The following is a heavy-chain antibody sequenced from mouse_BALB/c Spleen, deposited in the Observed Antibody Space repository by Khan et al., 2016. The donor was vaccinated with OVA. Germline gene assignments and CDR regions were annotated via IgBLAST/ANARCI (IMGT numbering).Heavy chain of an antibody. CDR1: GYTFTDYN. J-gene: IGHJ3*01. CDR2: YFPNSGGS. D-gene: IGHD1-2*01. Sequence: VQLQQSGPEVVKPGASVKISCKASGYTFTDYNMDWVKQRHGESLEWIGYYFPNSGGSGYNQKFKTKATLTVDISSSTAYMDLRSLTSEDSAVYCWVTSGYGSFAFWGQGTLVTVSA. V-gene: IGHV1S29*02. CDR3: VTSGYGSFAF.